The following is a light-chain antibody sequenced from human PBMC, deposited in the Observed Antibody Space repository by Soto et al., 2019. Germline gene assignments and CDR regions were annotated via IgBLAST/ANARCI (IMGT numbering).Light chain of an antibody. CDR2: GAS. J-gene: IGKJ5*01. CDR3: QQSDSVFT. V-gene: IGKV1-33*01. CDR1: QGITNY. Sequence: DSQMTQSPSSLSASVGDRVTITRQASQGITNYLNWYQQKPGKAPKLLIYGASNLETGVPSRLSGSRSGTDLTFTISSLQAEDIATYFCQQSDSVFTFGQGTRLEIK.